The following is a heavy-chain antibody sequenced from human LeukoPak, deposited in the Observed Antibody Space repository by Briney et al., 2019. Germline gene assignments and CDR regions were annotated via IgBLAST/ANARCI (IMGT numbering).Heavy chain of an antibody. CDR3: ASIQLWSTYYFDY. V-gene: IGHV3-23*01. J-gene: IGHJ4*02. CDR2: ISGSGGST. CDR1: GFTFSSYA. Sequence: GGSLRLSCAASGFTFSSYAMTWVRQAPGKGLEWVSAISGSGGSTYYADSVKGRFTISRDNSKNTLYLQMNSLRAEDTAVYYCASIQLWSTYYFDYWGQGTLVTVSS. D-gene: IGHD5-18*01.